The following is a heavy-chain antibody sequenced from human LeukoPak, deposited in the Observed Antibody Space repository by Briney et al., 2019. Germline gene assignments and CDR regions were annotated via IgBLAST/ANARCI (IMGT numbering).Heavy chain of an antibody. J-gene: IGHJ6*02. V-gene: IGHV3-74*01. CDR3: AREPNYGGNPYYYYYGMDV. D-gene: IGHD4-23*01. Sequence: GGSLRLSCAASGFTFSSYWMHWVRQAPGKGLVWDSRINSDGSSTSYADSVKGRFTISRDNAKNTLYLQMNSLRAEDTAVYYCAREPNYGGNPYYYYYGMDVWGQGTTVTVSS. CDR2: INSDGSST. CDR1: GFTFSSYW.